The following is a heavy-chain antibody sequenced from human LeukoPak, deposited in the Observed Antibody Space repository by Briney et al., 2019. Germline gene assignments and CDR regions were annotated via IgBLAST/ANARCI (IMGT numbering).Heavy chain of an antibody. CDR1: GGSFSGYY. J-gene: IGHJ5*02. D-gene: IGHD4-17*01. CDR2: INHSGST. V-gene: IGHV4-34*01. CDR3: ARSADGDYYWFDP. Sequence: SETLSLTCAVYGGSFSGYYWSWIRQPPGKGLEWIGEINHSGSTNYNPSLKSRVTISVDTSKNQFSLELSSVTAADTAVYYCARSADGDYYWFDPWGQGTLVTVSS.